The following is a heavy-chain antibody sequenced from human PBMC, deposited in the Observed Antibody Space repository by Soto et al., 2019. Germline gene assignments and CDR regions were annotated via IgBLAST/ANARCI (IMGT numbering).Heavy chain of an antibody. J-gene: IGHJ4*02. CDR1: GFTFSSYS. CDR2: ISSSSSTI. CDR3: ARDYYKYYDSSGYYRSPAY. V-gene: IGHV3-48*01. Sequence: GGSLRLSCAASGFTFSSYSMNWVRQAPGKGLEWVSYISSSSSTIYYADSVKGRFTISRDNSRNTLFLQMNSLRAEDTAVYYCARDYYKYYDSSGYYRSPAYWGQGTLVTVSS. D-gene: IGHD3-22*01.